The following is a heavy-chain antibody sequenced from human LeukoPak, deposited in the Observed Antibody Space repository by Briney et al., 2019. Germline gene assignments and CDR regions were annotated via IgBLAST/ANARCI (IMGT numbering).Heavy chain of an antibody. CDR2: IYYSGST. V-gene: IGHV4-30-4*01. J-gene: IGHJ3*02. Sequence: SETLSLTCTVSGGSISSGDYYWRWLRQPPGKGLEWIGYIYYSGSTYYNPSLKSRVTISVDTSKNQFSLKLSSVTAADTAVYYCARGGVVSRAFDIWGQGTMVTVSS. D-gene: IGHD3-3*01. CDR3: ARGGVVSRAFDI. CDR1: GGSISSGDYY.